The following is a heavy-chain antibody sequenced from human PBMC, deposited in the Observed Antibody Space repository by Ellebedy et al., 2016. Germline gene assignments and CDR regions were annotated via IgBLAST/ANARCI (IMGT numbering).Heavy chain of an antibody. J-gene: IGHJ6*03. CDR1: GFTFSSYG. V-gene: IGHV3-33*01. Sequence: GESLKISXAASGFTFSSYGMHWVRQAPGKGLEWVAVIWYDGSNKYYADSVKGRFTISRDNSKNTLYLQMNSLRAEDTAVYYCARDRDPYYYYMDVWGKGTTVTVSS. CDR3: ARDRDPYYYYMDV. CDR2: IWYDGSNK.